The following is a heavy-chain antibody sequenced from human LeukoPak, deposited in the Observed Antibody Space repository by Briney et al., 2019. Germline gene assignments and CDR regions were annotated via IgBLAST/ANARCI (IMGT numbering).Heavy chain of an antibody. CDR3: ARRRNPGTTPGNWFDP. CDR2: MYYSGST. D-gene: IGHD1-7*01. CDR1: GGSTSSYY. V-gene: IGHV4-59*01. Sequence: SETLSLTCTVSGGSTSSYYWSWIRQPPGKGLEWIGNMYYSGSTNYNPSLKSRVTISVDTSKNQFSLKLSSVTAADTAVYYCARRRNPGTTPGNWFDPWGQGTLVTVSS. J-gene: IGHJ5*02.